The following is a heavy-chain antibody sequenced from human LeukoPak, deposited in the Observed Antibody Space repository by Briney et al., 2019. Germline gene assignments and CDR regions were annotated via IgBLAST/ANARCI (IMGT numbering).Heavy chain of an antibody. CDR3: GGGIFGSGSYPDY. CDR1: GFSFSTYA. V-gene: IGHV3-33*01. Sequence: PGRSLRLSCAASGFSFSTYAMHWVRQAPGKGLEWVALIWHDASHTFYTDSVKGRFTISRDNSKNTLYLQRNSLGGEDTAVYYCGGGIFGSGSYPDYWGQGTVVTVSS. CDR2: IWHDASHT. D-gene: IGHD3-10*01. J-gene: IGHJ4*02.